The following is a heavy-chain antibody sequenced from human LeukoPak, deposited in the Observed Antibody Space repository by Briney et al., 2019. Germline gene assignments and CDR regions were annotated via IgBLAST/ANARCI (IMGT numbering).Heavy chain of an antibody. CDR2: LKSKKAGGTT. Sequence: GGSLRLSCAASGFSFSQAWMSWVRQAPGKGLEWVGRLKSKKAGGTTDYAAPVKGRFTISRDDSKDTLYLQMNNLKTEDTAVYFCTADDYYEKTSVDFDSFDIWGQGTMVTVSS. CDR3: TADDYYEKTSVDFDSFDI. D-gene: IGHD3-16*01. J-gene: IGHJ3*02. V-gene: IGHV3-15*01. CDR1: GFSFSQAW.